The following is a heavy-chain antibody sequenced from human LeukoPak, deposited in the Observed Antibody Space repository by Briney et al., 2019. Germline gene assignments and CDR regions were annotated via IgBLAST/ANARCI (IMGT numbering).Heavy chain of an antibody. D-gene: IGHD3-10*01. CDR3: ARVTLFRGAQIDS. J-gene: IGHJ4*02. CDR2: IYHSGST. CDR1: GGSISSGGYY. Sequence: PSQTLSLTCTVSGGSISSGGYYWSCIRQPPGKGLEWTGYIYHSGSTYYNPSLKSRVTISIDRSKNQVSLKLTSVTAADTAVYFCARVTLFRGAQIDSWGQGTLVTVSS. V-gene: IGHV4-30-2*01.